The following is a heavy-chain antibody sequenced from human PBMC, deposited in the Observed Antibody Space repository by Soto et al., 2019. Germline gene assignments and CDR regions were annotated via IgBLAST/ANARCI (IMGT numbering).Heavy chain of an antibody. CDR2: IIPILGIA. D-gene: IGHD2-2*01. CDR1: GGTFSSYT. V-gene: IGHV1-69*02. J-gene: IGHJ6*03. CDR3: AYCSSTSCLITPGYYYMDV. Sequence: ASVKVSCKASGGTFSSYTISWVRQAPGQGLEWMGRIIPILGIANYAQKFQGRVTITADKSTSTAYMELSSLRSEDTAVYYCAYCSSTSCLITPGYYYMDVWGKGTTVTVSS.